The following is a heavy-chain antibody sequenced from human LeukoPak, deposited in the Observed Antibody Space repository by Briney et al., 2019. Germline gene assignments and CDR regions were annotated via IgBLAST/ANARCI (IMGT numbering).Heavy chain of an antibody. D-gene: IGHD3-10*01. CDR1: GGTFSNYA. V-gene: IGHV1-69*13. J-gene: IGHJ4*02. CDR2: IIPIFGTV. CDR3: AKEAGGSVSYSGY. Sequence: SVKVSCKASGGTFSNYAISWVRQAPGQGLEWMGGIIPIFGTVNYAQKFQDRVTIIADESTSTAYMELSSLRPEDTAVYYCAKEAGGSVSYSGYWGQGTLVTVSS.